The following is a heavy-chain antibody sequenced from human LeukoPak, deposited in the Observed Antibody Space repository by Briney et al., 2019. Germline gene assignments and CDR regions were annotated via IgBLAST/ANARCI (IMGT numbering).Heavy chain of an antibody. CDR2: ISAYNGNT. CDR3: ARGTYYYDSSGYYPLDY. J-gene: IGHJ4*02. Sequence: ASVKVSCKASGYTFTSYYMHWVRQAPGQGLEWMGWISAYNGNTNYAQKLQGRVTMTTDTSTSTAYMELRSLRSDDTAVYYCARGTYYYDSSGYYPLDYWGQGTLVTVSS. CDR1: GYTFTSYY. V-gene: IGHV1-18*04. D-gene: IGHD3-22*01.